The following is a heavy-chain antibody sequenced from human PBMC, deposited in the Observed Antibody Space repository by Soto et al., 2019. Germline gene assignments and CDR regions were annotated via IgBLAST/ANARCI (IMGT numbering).Heavy chain of an antibody. D-gene: IGHD1-1*01. CDR2: IVGSGDRT. CDR1: GFTFSTYA. CDR3: AKAGVGTNMWFDS. J-gene: IGHJ5*02. V-gene: IGHV3-23*01. Sequence: EVQLLESGGGLVQPGGSLRLSCAVSGFTFSTYAMSWVRQAPGKGLEWVSSIVGSGDRTFYADSVTGRFTLSRDNYKKTLFLQMNSLRGEDTAVYYCAKAGVGTNMWFDSWGQGSLVTVSS.